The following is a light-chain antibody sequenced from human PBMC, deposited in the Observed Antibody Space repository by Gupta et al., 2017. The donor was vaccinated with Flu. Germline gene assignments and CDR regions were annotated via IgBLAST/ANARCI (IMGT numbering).Light chain of an antibody. CDR3: QQSYSNPRT. CDR1: QSISSY. Sequence: DIQMTQSPSSLSASVGDRVTITCRASQSISSYLNWYRQKPGKAPKLLIYGASSLQSGVPSRFSGSGSGTDFTLTISSLQPEDFATYYCQQSYSNPRTFGPGARVEIK. J-gene: IGKJ1*01. CDR2: GAS. V-gene: IGKV1-39*01.